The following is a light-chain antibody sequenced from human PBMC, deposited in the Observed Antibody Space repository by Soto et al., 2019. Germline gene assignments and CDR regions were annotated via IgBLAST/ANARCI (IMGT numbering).Light chain of an antibody. V-gene: IGLV3-21*04. Sequence: SYELTQPPSVSVTPGKTARIPCGGNNIGSKSVHWYQQKPGQAPVLVIYYDSDRPSGIPERFYGSNSGNTAALTISRVEAGDVADYYCQVWDSSSDNVVFGGGNKLSVL. CDR3: QVWDSSSDNVV. CDR2: YDS. J-gene: IGLJ2*01. CDR1: NIGSKS.